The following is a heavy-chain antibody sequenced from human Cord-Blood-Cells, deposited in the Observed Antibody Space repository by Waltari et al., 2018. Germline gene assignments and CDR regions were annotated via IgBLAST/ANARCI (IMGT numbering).Heavy chain of an antibody. CDR2: IYHSGST. CDR1: GYSNRRGYY. V-gene: IGHV4-38-2*01. Sequence: QVQLQESGPGLVKPSETLSLTCAVAGYSNRRGYYWGWIRPPPGKGLEWIGSIYHSGSTYYNPSLKRRVTISVDTSKNQFSLKLSSVTAADTAVYYCASELYCSSTSCYDAFDIWGQGTMVTVSS. CDR3: ASELYCSSTSCYDAFDI. D-gene: IGHD2-2*01. J-gene: IGHJ3*02.